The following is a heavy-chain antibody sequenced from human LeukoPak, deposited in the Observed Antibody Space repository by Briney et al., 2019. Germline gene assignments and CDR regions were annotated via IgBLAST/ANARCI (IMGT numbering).Heavy chain of an antibody. D-gene: IGHD1-7*01. CDR2: IKQDGTEK. J-gene: IGHJ3*02. CDR3: ARDSGNYLDAFDI. Sequence: GGSLRLSCAASGFSFSSYWMTWARQAPGKGLEWVGNIKQDGTEKYSVDSVKGRFAISRDNAKNSLYLQMNSVRAEDTAVYYCARDSGNYLDAFDIWGQGTMVTVSS. V-gene: IGHV3-7*01. CDR1: GFSFSSYW.